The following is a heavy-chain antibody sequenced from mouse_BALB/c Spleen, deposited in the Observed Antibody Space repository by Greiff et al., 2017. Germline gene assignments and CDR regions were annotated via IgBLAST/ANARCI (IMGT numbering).Heavy chain of an antibody. D-gene: IGHD4-1*01. CDR1: GYTFTDYE. CDR2: IDPDTGGT. V-gene: IGHV1-15*01. Sequence: VQLMESGAELVRPGASVTLSCKASGYTFTDYEMHWVKQTPVHGLEWIGAIDPDTGGTAYNQKFKGKATLTADKSSSTAYMELRSLTSEDSAVYYSTGNWAFAYWGQGTLVTVSA. CDR3: TGNWAFAY. J-gene: IGHJ3*01.